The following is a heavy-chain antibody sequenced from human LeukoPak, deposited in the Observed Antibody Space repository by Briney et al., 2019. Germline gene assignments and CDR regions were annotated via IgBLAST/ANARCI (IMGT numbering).Heavy chain of an antibody. V-gene: IGHV1-8*02. CDR2: MNPNSGNT. D-gene: IGHD6-19*01. J-gene: IGHJ4*02. CDR1: GGTLSGYS. Sequence: ASVKVSCKASGGTLSGYSMNWVRQAPGQGLEWMGWMNPNSGNTGYAQKFQGRVTMTRNTSISTAYMELSSLRSEDTAVYYCAITRGYSSGWYRYWGQGTLVTVSS. CDR3: AITRGYSSGWYRY.